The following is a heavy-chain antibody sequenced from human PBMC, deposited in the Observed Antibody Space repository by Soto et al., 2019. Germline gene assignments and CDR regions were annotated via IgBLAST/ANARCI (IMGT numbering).Heavy chain of an antibody. CDR1: GFSLSTSGVG. V-gene: IGHV2-5*02. J-gene: IGHJ4*02. Sequence: QITLKESGPTLVKPTQTLTLTCTFSGFSLSTSGVGVGWIRQPPGKALEWLAVIYWDDDKRYSPSLKSRLTITKDTSKNQVVLKMTNMDPVDTATYYCAHRRPSAAFDYWGQGTLVTVSS. CDR3: AHRRPSAAFDY. CDR2: IYWDDDK. D-gene: IGHD2-15*01.